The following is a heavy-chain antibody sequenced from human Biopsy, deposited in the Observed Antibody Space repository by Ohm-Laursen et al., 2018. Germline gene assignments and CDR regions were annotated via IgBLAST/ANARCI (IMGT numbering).Heavy chain of an antibody. D-gene: IGHD5-24*01. CDR3: ARTDDFNFDFDY. CDR2: INGSGGST. V-gene: IGHV3-23*01. CDR1: GFTFSSHA. J-gene: IGHJ4*02. Sequence: SLKLSCAASGFTFSSHAMSWVRQAPGKGLECVSLINGSGGSTYYADPVKGRFTISRDNSKSTLYLQMNSLRAEDTAVYSCARTDDFNFDFDYWGQGTLVTVSS.